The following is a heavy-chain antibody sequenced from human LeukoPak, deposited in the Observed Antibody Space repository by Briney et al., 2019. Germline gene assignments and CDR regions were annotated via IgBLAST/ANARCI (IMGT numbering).Heavy chain of an antibody. V-gene: IGHV3-21*01. CDR1: GFTFSSYT. J-gene: IGHJ5*02. Sequence: GGSLRLSCAASGFTFSSYTMNWVRQAPGKGLEWVSSISGSSRHKYYADSVKGRFTISRDNAKNSLYLQMNSLRAEDTAVYYCARGPRYCYGFFDPWGQGTLVTVSS. CDR2: ISGSSRHK. CDR3: ARGPRYCYGFFDP. D-gene: IGHD3-10*01.